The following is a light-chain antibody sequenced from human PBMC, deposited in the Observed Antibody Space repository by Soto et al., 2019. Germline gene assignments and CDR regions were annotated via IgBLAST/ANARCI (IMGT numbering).Light chain of an antibody. CDR2: AAT. Sequence: DILMTQSPSSLSASVGDRVTITCRASETISSFVTWYQHKAGTAPKLLIYAATTVQSGVPSRFSGSGYGTEFTLSIDSLHSEDCATYYCQQSYSAPYTFGQGTTLDIK. CDR1: ETISSF. J-gene: IGKJ2*01. V-gene: IGKV1-39*01. CDR3: QQSYSAPYT.